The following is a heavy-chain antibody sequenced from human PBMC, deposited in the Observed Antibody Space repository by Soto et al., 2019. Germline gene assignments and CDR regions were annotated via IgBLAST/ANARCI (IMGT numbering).Heavy chain of an antibody. CDR3: ARELRGYTYFAYYGMDV. CDR2: LWFDGSNK. V-gene: IGHV3-33*01. D-gene: IGHD5-18*01. J-gene: IGHJ6*02. Sequence: QVQLVESGGGVVQPGRSLRLSCAASGFTFSSYGMHWVRQAPGKGLEWVAVLWFDGSNKYYADSVKGRFTISRDTSKNTLYLQMNSLRAEDTAVYYWARELRGYTYFAYYGMDVWGQGTTVTVSS. CDR1: GFTFSSYG.